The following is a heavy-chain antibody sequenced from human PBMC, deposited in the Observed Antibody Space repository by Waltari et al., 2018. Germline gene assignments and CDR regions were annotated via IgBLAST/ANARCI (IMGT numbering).Heavy chain of an antibody. Sequence: QVQLVQSGAEVKKPGASVKVSCKASGYTFTSYGISWGRQAPGQGLEWMGWISAYNDNTNYAQKRQGRVTMTTDTSTSTAYMELRSLRSDDAAVYYCARGTAAYYYDSSGYYLDYWGQGTLVTVSS. CDR2: ISAYNDNT. D-gene: IGHD3-22*01. CDR1: GYTFTSYG. J-gene: IGHJ4*02. CDR3: ARGTAAYYYDSSGYYLDY. V-gene: IGHV1-18*01.